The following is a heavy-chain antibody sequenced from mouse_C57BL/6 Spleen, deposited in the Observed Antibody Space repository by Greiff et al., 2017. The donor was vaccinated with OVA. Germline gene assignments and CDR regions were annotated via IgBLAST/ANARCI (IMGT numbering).Heavy chain of an antibody. V-gene: IGHV1-69*01. CDR2: IDPSASYT. D-gene: IGHD4-1*01. J-gene: IGHJ2*01. CDR3: ARGGLTGTLDD. CDR1: GYTFTSYW. Sequence: QVQLQQPGAELVMPGASVKLSCKASGYTFTSYWMHWVKQRPGQGLEWIGKIDPSASYTNYNQKFKGKSTLTVDKSSSTAYMQLSSLTSEDSAGYYCARGGLTGTLDDWGQGTTLTVSS.